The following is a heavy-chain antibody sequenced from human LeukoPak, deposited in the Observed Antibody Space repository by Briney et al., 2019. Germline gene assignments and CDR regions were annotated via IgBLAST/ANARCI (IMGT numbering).Heavy chain of an antibody. CDR3: ARGDFSGGCCYDY. CDR2: IYYSGST. CDR1: RGSISLYH. Sequence: PSETLSLTCTVSRGSISLYHWSWIRQPPGKGLEWIGHIYYSGSTNYNPSLKSRVTISIDTSKNQFSLKLSSVTAADTAVYYCARGDFSGGCCYDYWGQGTLVTVSS. D-gene: IGHD2-15*01. J-gene: IGHJ4*02. V-gene: IGHV4-59*01.